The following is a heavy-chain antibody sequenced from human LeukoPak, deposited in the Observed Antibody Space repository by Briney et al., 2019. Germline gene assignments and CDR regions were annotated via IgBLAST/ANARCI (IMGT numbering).Heavy chain of an antibody. CDR2: IYTSGST. D-gene: IGHD2-2*01. CDR3: ARETIVVVPAATSWFDP. Sequence: NTSETLSLTCTVSGGSISSYYWSWIRQPAGKGLVWIGRIYTSGSTNYNPSLKSRVTMSVDTSKNQFSLKLSSVTAADTAVYYCARETIVVVPAATSWFDPWGQGTLVTVSS. V-gene: IGHV4-4*07. J-gene: IGHJ5*02. CDR1: GGSISSYY.